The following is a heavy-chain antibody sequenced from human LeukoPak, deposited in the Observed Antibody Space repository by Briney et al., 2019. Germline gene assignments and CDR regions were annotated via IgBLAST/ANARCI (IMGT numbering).Heavy chain of an antibody. V-gene: IGHV3-30*04. J-gene: IGHJ3*01. D-gene: IGHD4-11*01. CDR3: ARDREAYSNPMRDGAFDL. Sequence: GGSLRLSCAACGFTFSSYAMYWVRQAPGRGLEWVAVISYDGSSQYSADSVKGRFTISRDNSKNTLYLQMNSLRDDDRAVYYCARDREAYSNPMRDGAFDLWGQGTMVTVSS. CDR1: GFTFSSYA. CDR2: ISYDGSSQ.